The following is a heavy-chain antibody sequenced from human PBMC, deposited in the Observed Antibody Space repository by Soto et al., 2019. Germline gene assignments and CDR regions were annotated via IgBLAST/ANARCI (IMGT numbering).Heavy chain of an antibody. J-gene: IGHJ4*02. CDR3: TTVQYYYDSGGYYYSDY. CDR2: IKSKTDGGTT. V-gene: IGHV3-15*01. CDR1: GFTFSNAW. Sequence: GGSLRLSCAASGFTFSNAWMSWVRQAPGKGLEWVGRIKSKTDGGTTDYAAPVKGRFTISRDDSKNTLYLQMNSLKTEDTAVYYCTTVQYYYDSGGYYYSDYWGQGTLVTVSS. D-gene: IGHD3-22*01.